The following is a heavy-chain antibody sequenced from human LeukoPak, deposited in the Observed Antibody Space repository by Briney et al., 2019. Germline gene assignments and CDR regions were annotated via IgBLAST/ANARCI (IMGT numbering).Heavy chain of an antibody. CDR2: IYYSGNI. J-gene: IGHJ4*02. CDR3: ARGGEGGYRYGCESYYFDY. V-gene: IGHV4-30-4*01. CDR1: GGSIRSGDYY. Sequence: SETLSLTCTVSGGSIRSGDYYWSWIRQPPGKGLEWIGYIYYSGNIYYNPSFKSRVTISVDTSKNQFSLKLNSVTAADTAVYYCARGGEGGYRYGCESYYFDYWGQGALVTVSS. D-gene: IGHD5-18*01.